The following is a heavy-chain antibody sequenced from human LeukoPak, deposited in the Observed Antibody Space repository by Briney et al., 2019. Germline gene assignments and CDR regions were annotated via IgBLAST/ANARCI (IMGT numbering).Heavy chain of an antibody. CDR1: GYTFTGYY. CDR3: ARVRGDYGDYATGYFDL. Sequence: ASVKVSCKASGYTFTGYYMHWVRQAPGQGLEWMGWINPNSGGTNYAQKFQGWVTMTRDTSISTAYMELSRLRSDDTAVYYCARVRGDYGDYATGYFDLWGRGTLVTVSS. V-gene: IGHV1-2*04. J-gene: IGHJ2*01. CDR2: INPNSGGT. D-gene: IGHD4-17*01.